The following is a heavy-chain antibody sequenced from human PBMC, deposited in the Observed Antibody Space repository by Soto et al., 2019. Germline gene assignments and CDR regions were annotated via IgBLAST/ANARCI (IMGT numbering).Heavy chain of an antibody. CDR1: GGSISSYY. J-gene: IGHJ3*02. CDR3: ASGYCSGGSCYSDAFDI. CDR2: IYYSGST. V-gene: IGHV4-59*01. Sequence: SETLSLTCTVSGGSISSYYWSWIRQPPGKGLEWIGYIYYSGSTNYNPSLKSRVTISVDTSKNQFSLKLSSVTAADTAVYYCASGYCSGGSCYSDAFDIWGQGTMVTVSS. D-gene: IGHD2-15*01.